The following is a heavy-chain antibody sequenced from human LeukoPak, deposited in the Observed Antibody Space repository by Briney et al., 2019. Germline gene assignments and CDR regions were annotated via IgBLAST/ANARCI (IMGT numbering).Heavy chain of an antibody. CDR3: TREAWRPYLDY. Sequence: PGGSLRLSCAASGFTFSSFAMSWVRQAPGKGLEWLSTITITDGGAYYIDSVKGRFTMSRDNSKNTLYLQMNSLRAEDTAVYYCTREAWRPYLDYWGQGTLVTVSS. CDR1: GFTFSSFA. V-gene: IGHV3-23*01. CDR2: ITITDGGA. J-gene: IGHJ4*02. D-gene: IGHD3-3*01.